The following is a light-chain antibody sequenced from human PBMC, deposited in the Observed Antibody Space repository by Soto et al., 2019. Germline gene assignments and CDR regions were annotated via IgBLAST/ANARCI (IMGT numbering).Light chain of an antibody. CDR3: QQRSSWPAT. Sequence: EIVLTQSPVTVSSSPGETATPSCRASQSVSSSYLAWYQQKPGQAPRLLIFDASYRATGIPGRFSGSGSGTDFTLTISSLEPEDFAVYYCQQRSSWPATFGPGTKVDIK. J-gene: IGKJ3*01. CDR1: QSVSSSY. V-gene: IGKV3D-20*02. CDR2: DAS.